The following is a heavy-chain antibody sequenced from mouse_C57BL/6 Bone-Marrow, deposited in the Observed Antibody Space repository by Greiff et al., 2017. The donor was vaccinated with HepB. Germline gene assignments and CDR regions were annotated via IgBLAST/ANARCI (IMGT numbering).Heavy chain of an antibody. V-gene: IGHV5-6*02. Sequence: EVKLEESGGDLVKPGGSLKLSCAASGFTFSSYGMSWVRQTPDKRLEWVATISRGGSYTYYPDSVKGRFTISRDNAKNSLYLQMSSLKAEDTAMYYCARQVGTTVDDYWGQGTTLTVSS. CDR1: GFTFSSYG. D-gene: IGHD1-1*01. CDR2: ISRGGSYT. CDR3: ARQVGTTVDDY. J-gene: IGHJ2*01.